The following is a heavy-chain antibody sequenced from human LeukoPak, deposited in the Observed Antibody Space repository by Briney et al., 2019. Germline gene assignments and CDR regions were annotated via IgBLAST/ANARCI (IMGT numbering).Heavy chain of an antibody. Sequence: PGGSLRLSCAASGFIFTNYAMSWVRQAPGKGLEWVAVISYDGSNKYYADSVKGRFTISRDNSKNTLYLQMNSLRAEDTAVYYCARSEVPNIVVVPAAIGIDYWGQGTLVTVSS. CDR1: GFIFTNYA. V-gene: IGHV3-30-3*01. J-gene: IGHJ4*02. CDR3: ARSEVPNIVVVPAAIGIDY. D-gene: IGHD2-2*02. CDR2: ISYDGSNK.